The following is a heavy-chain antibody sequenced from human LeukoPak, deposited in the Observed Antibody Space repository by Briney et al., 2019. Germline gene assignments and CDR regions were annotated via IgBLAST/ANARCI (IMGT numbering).Heavy chain of an antibody. J-gene: IGHJ4*02. CDR2: INSDGSWT. Sequence: GGSLRLSCAASGNYWMHWVRQVPGKGLVWVSHINSDGSWTSYADSVKGRFTISKDNAKNTVYLQMNSLRAEDTAVYYCARDMEQWLVREVYYWGQGTLVTVSS. CDR1: GNYW. V-gene: IGHV3-74*01. D-gene: IGHD6-19*01. CDR3: ARDMEQWLVREVYY.